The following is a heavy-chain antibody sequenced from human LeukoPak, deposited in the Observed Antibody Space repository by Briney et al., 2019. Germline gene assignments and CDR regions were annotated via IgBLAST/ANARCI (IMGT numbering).Heavy chain of an antibody. D-gene: IGHD3-10*01. CDR3: ARVLNYYGSGSDFDY. CDR1: GGSFSGYY. Sequence: SETLSLTCAVYGGSFSGYYWSWIRQPPGKGLEWIGEINHSGGTNYSPSLKSRVTISVDTSKNQFSLKLSSVTAADTAVYYCARVLNYYGSGSDFDYWGQGTLVTVSS. J-gene: IGHJ4*02. CDR2: INHSGGT. V-gene: IGHV4-34*01.